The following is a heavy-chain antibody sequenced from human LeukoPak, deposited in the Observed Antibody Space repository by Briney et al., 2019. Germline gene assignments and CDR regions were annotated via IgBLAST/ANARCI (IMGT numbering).Heavy chain of an antibody. CDR3: AIIYSGYNRAMGY. D-gene: IGHD5-12*01. J-gene: IGHJ4*02. CDR2: ISSSGGGT. Sequence: SGGSLRLSCAASGFIFSNNNMNWVRQAPGKGLEWVSSISSSGGGTYYADSVKGRFTISRDNSKNTLYLQMNSLRADDTAIYYCAIIYSGYNRAMGYWGQGTLVTVSS. CDR1: GFIFSNNN. V-gene: IGHV3-23*01.